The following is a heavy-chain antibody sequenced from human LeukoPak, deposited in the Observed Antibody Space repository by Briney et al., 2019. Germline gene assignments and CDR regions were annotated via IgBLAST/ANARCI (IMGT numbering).Heavy chain of an antibody. CDR3: ARAQRPDYYDSSGCTVDY. Sequence: SETLSLTCAAYGGSFSGYYWSWIRQPPGKGLEWIGEINHSGSTNYNPSLKSGVTISVDTSKNQFSLKLSSVTAADTAVYYSARAQRPDYYDSSGCTVDYWGQGTLVTVSS. J-gene: IGHJ4*02. CDR2: INHSGST. V-gene: IGHV4-34*01. D-gene: IGHD3-22*01. CDR1: GGSFSGYY.